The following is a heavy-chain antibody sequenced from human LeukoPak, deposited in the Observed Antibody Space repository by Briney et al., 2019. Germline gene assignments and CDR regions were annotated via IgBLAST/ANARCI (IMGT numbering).Heavy chain of an antibody. J-gene: IGHJ5*02. D-gene: IGHD2-21*02. Sequence: GASVKVSCKASGGTFSSYTISWVRQAPGQGLEWMGRIIPILGIANYAQKLQGRVTITADKSTSTAYMELSSLRSEDTAVYYCATGIGGDWGGNWFDPWGQGTLVTVSS. CDR3: ATGIGGDWGGNWFDP. V-gene: IGHV1-69*02. CDR2: IIPILGIA. CDR1: GGTFSSYT.